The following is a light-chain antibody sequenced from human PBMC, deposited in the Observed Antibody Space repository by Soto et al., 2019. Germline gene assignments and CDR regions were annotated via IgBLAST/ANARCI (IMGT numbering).Light chain of an antibody. Sequence: QSALTQPASVSGSPGQSITISCTGTSSDVGGYNYVSWYQQHPGKAPKVMIYEVSNRPSGVSNRFSGSRSGNTASLTISGLQAEDEADYYCSSYTSSDTLVFGGGTKLTVL. CDR1: SSDVGGYNY. CDR2: EVS. J-gene: IGLJ2*01. CDR3: SSYTSSDTLV. V-gene: IGLV2-14*03.